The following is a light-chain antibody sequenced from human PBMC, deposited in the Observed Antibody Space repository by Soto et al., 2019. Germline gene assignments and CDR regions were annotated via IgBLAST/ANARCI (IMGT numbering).Light chain of an antibody. CDR2: AAS. Sequence: DIQMTQSPYSLSASVGDRVTITCRASQTISTYLNWYQQNPGKAPKLLIYAASNLQNGVPSRFSGSGSGTDFTLTISSLQPEDFATYYCQKSSSIPYTFGQGTKLEIK. CDR3: QKSSSIPYT. V-gene: IGKV1-39*01. J-gene: IGKJ2*01. CDR1: QTISTY.